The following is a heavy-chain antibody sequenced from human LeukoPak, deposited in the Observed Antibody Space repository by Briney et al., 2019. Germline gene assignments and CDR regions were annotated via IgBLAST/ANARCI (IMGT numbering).Heavy chain of an antibody. CDR1: GGSISSSSYY. D-gene: IGHD2-2*01. V-gene: IGHV4-39*07. J-gene: IGHJ6*03. Sequence: SETLSLTCTVSGGSISSSSYYWGWIRQPPGKGLEWIGSIYYSGSTYYNPSLKSRVTISVDTSKNQFSLKLSSVTAADTAVYYCARVNDCSSTSCSTGYYYYMDVWGKGTTVTVSS. CDR3: ARVNDCSSTSCSTGYYYYMDV. CDR2: IYYSGST.